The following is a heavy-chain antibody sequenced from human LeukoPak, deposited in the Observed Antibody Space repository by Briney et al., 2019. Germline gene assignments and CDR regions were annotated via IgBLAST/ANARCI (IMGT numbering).Heavy chain of an antibody. V-gene: IGHV4-59*01. CDR1: GYSISSAYY. CDR2: IYYSGST. D-gene: IGHD1-26*01. J-gene: IGHJ5*02. CDR3: ARGSIVGATGGWFDP. Sequence: SETLSLTCSVSGYSISSAYYWGWIRQPPGKGLEWIGYIYYSGSTNYNPSLKSRVTISVDTSKNQFSLKLSSVTAADTAVYYCARGSIVGATGGWFDPWGQGTLVTVSS.